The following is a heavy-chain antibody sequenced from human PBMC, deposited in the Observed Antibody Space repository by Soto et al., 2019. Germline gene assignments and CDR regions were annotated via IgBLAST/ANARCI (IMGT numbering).Heavy chain of an antibody. J-gene: IGHJ4*02. CDR2: IWYHGRDI. CDR1: GFVFSDYV. V-gene: IGHV3-33*01. D-gene: IGHD1-26*01. CDR3: ARDQGGQSGNFIFDN. Sequence: GGSLRLSCAASGFVFSDYVIHWVRQAPGRGLDWVAGIWYHGRDIFYTDSVKGRFTISRDNSKNMLYLQMNRLRAEDTAVYYCARDQGGQSGNFIFDNWGQGTLVTVYS.